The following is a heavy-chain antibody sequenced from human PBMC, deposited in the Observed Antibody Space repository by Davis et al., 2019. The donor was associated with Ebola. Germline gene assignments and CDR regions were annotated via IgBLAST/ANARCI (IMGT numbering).Heavy chain of an antibody. CDR3: ARPSDVGYSSERYYYGMDV. J-gene: IGHJ6*02. CDR2: IIPIFGTA. CDR1: GGTFSSYA. D-gene: IGHD6-19*01. V-gene: IGHV1-69*13. Sequence: SVKVSCKASGGTFSSYAISWVRQAPGQGLEWMGGIIPIFGTANYAQKFQGRVTITADESTSTAYMELSSLRSEDTAVYYCARPSDVGYSSERYYYGMDVWGQGTTVTVSS.